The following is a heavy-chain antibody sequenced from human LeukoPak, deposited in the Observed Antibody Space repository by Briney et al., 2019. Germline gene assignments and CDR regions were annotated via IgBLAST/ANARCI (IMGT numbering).Heavy chain of an antibody. J-gene: IGHJ6*03. CDR3: AASRRGCSGGSCYSDYYYYMDV. V-gene: IGHV4-34*01. D-gene: IGHD2-15*01. CDR1: GGSFSGYY. Sequence: PSETLSLTCAVYGGSFSGYYWSWIRQPPGKGLEWFGEINHRGSTNYNPSLKSRVTISVDTSKNQFSLKLSSVTAADTAVYYCAASRRGCSGGSCYSDYYYYMDVWGKGTTVTVSS. CDR2: INHRGST.